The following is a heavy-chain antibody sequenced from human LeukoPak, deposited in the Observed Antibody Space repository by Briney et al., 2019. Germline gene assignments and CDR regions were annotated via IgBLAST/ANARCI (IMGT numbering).Heavy chain of an antibody. Sequence: GGSHSLSRVAPGCTSRRDWMRWAREAPGKRQERVTNIKQDGSEKYYVDAVKGRFTISRDNAKNSLYLQMNSLRAEDTAVYYCTRTSGSYDAFDIWGQGTMVTVSS. CDR2: IKQDGSEK. V-gene: IGHV3-7*01. CDR1: GCTSRRDW. CDR3: TRTSGSYDAFDI. D-gene: IGHD1-26*01. J-gene: IGHJ3*02.